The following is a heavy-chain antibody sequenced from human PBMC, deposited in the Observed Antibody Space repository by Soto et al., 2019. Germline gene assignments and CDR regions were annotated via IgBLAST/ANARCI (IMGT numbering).Heavy chain of an antibody. CDR3: ARILRTTGGYYYHAMDV. D-gene: IGHD1-7*01. J-gene: IGHJ6*02. CDR1: GLTFSDYA. V-gene: IGHV3-23*01. Sequence: VGSLRLSCVASGLTFSDYAMSWVRQAPGKGLEYVSALSDSGVNTYYADSVKGRSTISRDNSKKTMYLQMNGLRAEDTAVYYCARILRTTGGYYYHAMDVWGQGTTVTVSS. CDR2: LSDSGVNT.